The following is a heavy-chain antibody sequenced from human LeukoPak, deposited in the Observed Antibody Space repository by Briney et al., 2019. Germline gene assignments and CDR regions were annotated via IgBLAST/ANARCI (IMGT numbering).Heavy chain of an antibody. J-gene: IGHJ5*02. D-gene: IGHD3-16*01. Sequence: SETLSLTCTVSGGSISSSSYFWGWIRQPPGKGLEWIGNIYYSGSTYYNPSLKSRLTISVDTSKNQFSLKLSSVTTADTAVYYCAAEDGGSNWFDPWGQGTLVTVSS. V-gene: IGHV4-39*07. CDR2: IYYSGST. CDR1: GGSISSSSYF. CDR3: AAEDGGSNWFDP.